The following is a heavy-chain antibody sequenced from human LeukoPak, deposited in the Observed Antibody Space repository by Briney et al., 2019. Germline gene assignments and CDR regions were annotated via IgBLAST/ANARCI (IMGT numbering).Heavy chain of an antibody. CDR2: INHSGST. J-gene: IGHJ5*02. CDR1: GGSFRGYY. V-gene: IGHV4-34*01. Sequence: SETLSLTCAVYGGSFRGYYWSWIRQPPGKGLEWIGEINHSGSTYYNTSLKSRVTISVDRSKNPFSLKLSSVTGADTAVYYCARGDYSNYVPPPLLAAEQYWFYPCGQRTLGTVSS. D-gene: IGHD4-11*01. CDR3: ARGDYSNYVPPPLLAAEQYWFYP.